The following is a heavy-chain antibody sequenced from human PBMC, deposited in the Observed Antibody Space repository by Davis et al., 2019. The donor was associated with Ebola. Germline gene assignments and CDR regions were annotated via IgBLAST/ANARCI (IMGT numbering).Heavy chain of an antibody. Sequence: SETLSLTCTVSGGSISSSSYYWGWIRQPPGKGLEWIGSIYYSGSTYYNPSLKSRVTISVDTSKNQFSLKLSSVTAADTAVYYCARLTVTIHGYFDLWGRGTLVTVSS. CDR1: GGSISSSSYY. D-gene: IGHD4-11*01. CDR3: ARLTVTIHGYFDL. J-gene: IGHJ2*01. CDR2: IYYSGST. V-gene: IGHV4-39*01.